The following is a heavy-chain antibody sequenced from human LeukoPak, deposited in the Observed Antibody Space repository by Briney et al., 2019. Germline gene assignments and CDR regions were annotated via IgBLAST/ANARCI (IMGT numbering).Heavy chain of an antibody. D-gene: IGHD5-12*01. CDR2: IYTSGST. Sequence: PSQTLSLTCTVSGGSISSGSYYWSWIRQPAGKGLEWIGRIYTSGSTNYNPSLKSRVTISVDTSKNQFSLKLSPVTAADTAVYYCARDRRGYSGYLHPWGQGTLVTVSS. CDR3: ARDRRGYSGYLHP. J-gene: IGHJ5*02. V-gene: IGHV4-61*02. CDR1: GGSISSGSYY.